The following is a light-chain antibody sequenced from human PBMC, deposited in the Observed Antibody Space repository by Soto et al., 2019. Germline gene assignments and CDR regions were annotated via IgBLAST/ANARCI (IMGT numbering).Light chain of an antibody. CDR3: GSHAGINTVV. CDR1: SSDVGGYNY. J-gene: IGLJ3*02. CDR2: EVT. Sequence: QSAMTQPPSASGSPGQSVTGSCTGTSSDVGGYNYVSWYQQHPGKAPKLMIDEVTQRPSGVPDRFYGYKSGNTASLTVSGLEAEDEADYSCGSHAGINTVVFGGATKLTV. V-gene: IGLV2-8*01.